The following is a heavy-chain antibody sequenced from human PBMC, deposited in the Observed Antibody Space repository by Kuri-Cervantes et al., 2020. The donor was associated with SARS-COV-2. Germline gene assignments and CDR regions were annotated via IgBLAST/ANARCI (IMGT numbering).Heavy chain of an antibody. CDR2: IYYSGST. D-gene: IGHD2-15*01. V-gene: IGHV4-39*02. CDR3: AREWCSGGSCYPN. Sequence: SETLSLTCTVSGGSISSSSYYGGWIRQPPGKGLEWIGSIYYSGSTYYNPSLKSRVTISVDTSKNQFSLKLSSVTAADTAVYYCAREWCSGGSCYPNWGQGTLVTVSS. J-gene: IGHJ4*02. CDR1: GGSISSSSYY.